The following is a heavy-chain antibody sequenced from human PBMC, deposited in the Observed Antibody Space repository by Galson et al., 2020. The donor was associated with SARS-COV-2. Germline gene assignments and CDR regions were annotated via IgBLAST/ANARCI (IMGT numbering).Heavy chain of an antibody. J-gene: IGHJ4*02. CDR3: ARLRGFDDY. V-gene: IGHV4-30-4*07. Sequence: SETLSLTCAVSGGSISSGAYSWSWIRQPPGQGLEWIGSIYYSGSTYYNPSLTSRLSISIDTSKNQFSLKLTSVTAADTAVYYCARLRGFDDYWGQGTLVTVSS. CDR1: GGSISSGAYS. CDR2: IYYSGST. D-gene: IGHD3-10*01.